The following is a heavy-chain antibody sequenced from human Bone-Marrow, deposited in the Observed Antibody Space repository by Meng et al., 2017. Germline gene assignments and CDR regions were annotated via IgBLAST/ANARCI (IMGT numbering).Heavy chain of an antibody. CDR2: IYQSGST. CDR3: ARGVVADPPGD. V-gene: IGHV4-61*01. D-gene: IGHD2-15*01. Sequence: QVQLQESGPGLVGSSETLPLTFTVSGASVNTGSYYWSWIRQPPGRGLELIGFIYQSGSTNNNPSLKSRVTISLDMSSNQFSLTLNSVTAADTAIYYCARGVVADPPGDWGRGTLVTVSS. CDR1: GASVNTGSYY. J-gene: IGHJ1*01.